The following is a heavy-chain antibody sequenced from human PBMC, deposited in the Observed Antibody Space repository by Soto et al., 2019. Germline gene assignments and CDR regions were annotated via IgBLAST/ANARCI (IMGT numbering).Heavy chain of an antibody. CDR1: GGAFGRYS. Sequence: QVQLEQSGPEVKRPGTSVKVSCKASGGAFGRYSVSWVRQAPGQGLEWIGGVIPVFNTSNYSLKFQGRVAIFADLSTNTVFMELRSLRSEDTALYYCARGDEMTAVTIFEYWGLGTLVTVSS. CDR3: ARGDEMTAVTIFEY. J-gene: IGHJ4*02. D-gene: IGHD4-17*01. CDR2: VIPVFNTS. V-gene: IGHV1-69*01.